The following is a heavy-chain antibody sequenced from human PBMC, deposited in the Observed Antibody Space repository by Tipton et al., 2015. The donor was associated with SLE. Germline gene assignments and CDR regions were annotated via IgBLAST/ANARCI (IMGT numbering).Heavy chain of an antibody. CDR3: ANTGWVGY. CDR2: ISWNSGSI. CDR1: GFTFDDYA. Sequence: SLRLSCAASGFTFDDYAMHWVRQAPGKGLEWVSGISWNSGSIGYADSVKGRFTISRDNAKNSLYLQMNGLRAEDTAVYYCANTGWVGYWGQGTLVTVSS. V-gene: IGHV3-9*01. J-gene: IGHJ4*02. D-gene: IGHD4-17*01.